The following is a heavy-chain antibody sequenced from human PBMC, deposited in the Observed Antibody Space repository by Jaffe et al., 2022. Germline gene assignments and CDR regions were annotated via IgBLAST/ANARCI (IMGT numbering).Heavy chain of an antibody. CDR3: ARDIPIVGADYYMDV. V-gene: IGHV3-53*04. CDR2: IYSGGST. Sequence: EVQLVESGGGLVQPGGSLRLSCAASGFTVSSNYMSWVRQAPGKGLEWVSVIYSGGSTYYADSVKGRFTISRHNSKNTLYLQMNSLRAEDTAVYYCARDIPIVGADYYMDVWGKGTTVTVSS. CDR1: GFTVSSNY. J-gene: IGHJ6*03. D-gene: IGHD1-26*01.